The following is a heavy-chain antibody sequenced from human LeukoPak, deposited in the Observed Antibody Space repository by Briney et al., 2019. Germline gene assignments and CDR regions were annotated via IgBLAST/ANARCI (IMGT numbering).Heavy chain of an antibody. V-gene: IGHV3-48*01. CDR2: VSGSGSTV. J-gene: IGHJ4*02. Sequence: GGSLRLSCAASGFTFSDHIMNRVRQLPGKRLEWVAYVSGSGSTVYYADSVKGRFTISRDNGKSSLYLQMNSLRVEDTALYYCVRQFASWGQGTLVTVSS. CDR1: GFTFSDHI. CDR3: VRQFAS.